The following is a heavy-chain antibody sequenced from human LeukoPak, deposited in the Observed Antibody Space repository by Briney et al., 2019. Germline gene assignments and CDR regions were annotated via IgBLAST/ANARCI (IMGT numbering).Heavy chain of an antibody. CDR2: IYYSGST. J-gene: IGHJ4*02. D-gene: IGHD1-26*01. V-gene: IGHV4-59*01. Sequence: SETLSLTCTVSGGSISSYYWSWIRQPPGKGREWIGYIYYSGSTNYNPSLKSRVTISVDTSKNQFSLKLSSVTAADTAVYYCARDAWRELGLLDYWGQGTLVTVSS. CDR1: GGSISSYY. CDR3: ARDAWRELGLLDY.